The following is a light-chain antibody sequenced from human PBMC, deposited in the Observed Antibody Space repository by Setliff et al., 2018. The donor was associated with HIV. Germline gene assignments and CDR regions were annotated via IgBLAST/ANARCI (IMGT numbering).Light chain of an antibody. CDR3: VSYTKSATYV. J-gene: IGLJ1*01. CDR1: SGDVGGYDY. Sequence: QSALTQPASVSGSPGQSITISCTGTSGDVGGYDYVSWYQHHPGKAPKLMIYGVTNRPSGISDRFSGSKSGNTASLTISGLQAEDESDYYCVSYTKSATYVFGSGTKVTVL. CDR2: GVT. V-gene: IGLV2-14*01.